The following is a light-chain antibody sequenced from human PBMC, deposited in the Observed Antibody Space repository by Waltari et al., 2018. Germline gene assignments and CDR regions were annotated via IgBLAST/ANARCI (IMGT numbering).Light chain of an antibody. J-gene: IGKJ4*01. V-gene: IGKV3-11*01. CDR1: QSVSKF. CDR3: QQRAKWPLT. Sequence: EIVLTQSPVRLSLSPGETATLSCRASQSVSKFLAWYQHTPGQAPRLLVYDASNTATGIPARFSGSGSGTGFTLTISSLEPEDFAVYYCQQRAKWPLTFGGGTRVEI. CDR2: DAS.